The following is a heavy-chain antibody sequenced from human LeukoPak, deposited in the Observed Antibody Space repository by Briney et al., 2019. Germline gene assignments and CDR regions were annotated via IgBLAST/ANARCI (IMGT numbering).Heavy chain of an antibody. CDR3: ARVPPSAHQLFSSDY. CDR1: GYTFIDYY. V-gene: IGHV1-2*02. CDR2: ISPNSGGT. D-gene: IGHD2-2*01. J-gene: IGHJ4*02. Sequence: GASVKVSFKASGYTFIDYYMHWVRQAPGQGLEWIGWISPNSGGTKSVQKFQGRVTMTRDTSITTVYMELSGLSFDDTAVYYCARVPPSAHQLFSSDYWGQGTQVTVSS.